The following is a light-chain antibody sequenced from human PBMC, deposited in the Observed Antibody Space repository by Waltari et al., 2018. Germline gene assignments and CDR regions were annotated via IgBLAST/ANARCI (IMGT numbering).Light chain of an antibody. V-gene: IGLV3-19*01. Sequence: SSELTQDPAVSVTLGQTDRITCQGDSLRSYYASWYQQKPGQAPVLVIYGKNNRTSGIPDRFSGSSSGNTASLTITGAQAEDEADYYCNSRDSSGNHVVFGGGTKLTVL. CDR3: NSRDSSGNHVV. J-gene: IGLJ2*01. CDR1: SLRSYY. CDR2: GKN.